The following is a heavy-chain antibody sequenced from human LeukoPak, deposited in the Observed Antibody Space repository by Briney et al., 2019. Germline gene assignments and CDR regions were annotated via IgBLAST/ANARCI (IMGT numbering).Heavy chain of an antibody. J-gene: IGHJ4*02. CDR2: MNPNSGNT. CDR3: ARRSSSSFDY. CDR1: GYIFSNYG. V-gene: IGHV1-8*01. Sequence: ASVKVSCKATGYIFSNYGISWVRQAPGHGLEWMGWMNPNSGNTGYAQKFQGRVTITRNTSISTAYMELSSLRSEDTAVYYCARRSSSSFDYWGQGTLVTVSS. D-gene: IGHD6-6*01.